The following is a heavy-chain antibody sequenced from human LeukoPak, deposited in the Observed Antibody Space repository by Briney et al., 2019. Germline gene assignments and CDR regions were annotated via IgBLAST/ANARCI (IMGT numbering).Heavy chain of an antibody. CDR3: ASVAVAGPYYFDY. CDR1: GGTFSSYA. J-gene: IGHJ4*02. V-gene: IGHV1-69*13. D-gene: IGHD6-19*01. CDR2: IIPIFGTA. Sequence: SVKVSCKASGGTFSSYAISWVRQAPGQGLEWMGGIIPIFGTANYAQKFQGRVTITADESTSTAYMELSSLRSEDTAVYYCASVAVAGPYYFDYRGQGTLVTVSS.